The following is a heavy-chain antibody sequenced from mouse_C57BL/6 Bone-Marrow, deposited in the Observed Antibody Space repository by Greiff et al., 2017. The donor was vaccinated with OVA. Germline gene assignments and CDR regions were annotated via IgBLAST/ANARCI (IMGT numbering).Heavy chain of an antibody. V-gene: IGHV5-17*01. Sequence: EVKLVESGGGLVKPGGSLKLSCAASGFTFSDYGMHWVRQAPEKGLEWVAYISSGSSTIYYADTVKGRFTISRDNAKNTLFLQMTSLRSEDTAMYYCARAPYYFDYWGQGTTLTVSS. CDR2: ISSGSSTI. J-gene: IGHJ2*01. CDR1: GFTFSDYG. CDR3: ARAPYYFDY.